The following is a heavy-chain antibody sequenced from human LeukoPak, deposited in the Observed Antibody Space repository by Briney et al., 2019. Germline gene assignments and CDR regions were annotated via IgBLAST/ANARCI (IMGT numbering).Heavy chain of an antibody. V-gene: IGHV3-15*01. CDR1: GFTFSSCA. Sequence: GGSLRLSCAASGFTFSSCAMSWVRQAPGKGLEWVGRIKPKTDGETTEYAAPVKDRFSISRDDSKSMMYLQMNSLKTEDTAVYYCITPLPYSAQGGQGTLVTVSS. CDR3: ITPLPYSAQ. J-gene: IGHJ4*02. CDR2: IKPKTDGETT. D-gene: IGHD2-21*01.